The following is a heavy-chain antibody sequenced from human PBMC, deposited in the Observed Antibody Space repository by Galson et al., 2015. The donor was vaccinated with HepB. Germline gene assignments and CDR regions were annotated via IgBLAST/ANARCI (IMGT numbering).Heavy chain of an antibody. CDR2: ISSSSSYT. CDR1: GFTFSDYY. J-gene: IGHJ6*02. D-gene: IGHD3-10*01. Sequence: SLRLSCAASGFTFSDYYMSWIRQAPGKGLEWVSYISSSSSYTNYADSVKGRFTISRDNAKNTLYLQMNSLRAEDTAVYYCARDGVRPRYYGMDVWGQGTTVTVSS. V-gene: IGHV3-11*06. CDR3: ARDGVRPRYYGMDV.